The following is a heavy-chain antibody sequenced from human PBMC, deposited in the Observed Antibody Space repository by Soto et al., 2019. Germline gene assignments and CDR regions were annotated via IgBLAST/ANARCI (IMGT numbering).Heavy chain of an antibody. CDR2: FDPEDGET. V-gene: IGHV1-24*01. J-gene: IGHJ4*02. CDR3: ATIYGDDDNY. D-gene: IGHD4-17*01. Sequence: QVQLVQSGAEVKKPGASVKVSCKISGYTLTELSMHWVRQAPGKGVEWMGGFDPEDGETVYAQKFQGRVTMTEDTSTDTAYMALSSLGSDDTAVYYCATIYGDDDNYWGQGTLVTVSS. CDR1: GYTLTELS.